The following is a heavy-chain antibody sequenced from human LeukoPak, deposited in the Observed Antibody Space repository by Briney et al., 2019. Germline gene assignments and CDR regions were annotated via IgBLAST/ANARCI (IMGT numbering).Heavy chain of an antibody. CDR1: GYTFTNYI. D-gene: IGHD3-10*01. J-gene: IGHJ4*02. CDR2: VSTYNGNT. Sequence: ASVKVSCKASGYTFTNYIITWVRQAPGQGLEWMGWVSTYNGNTNYAQKLQGRVTMTTDTSTSTAYMELRSLRSDDTAVYYCATWPGAWYGEDYWGQGTLVTVSS. CDR3: ATWPGAWYGEDY. V-gene: IGHV1-18*01.